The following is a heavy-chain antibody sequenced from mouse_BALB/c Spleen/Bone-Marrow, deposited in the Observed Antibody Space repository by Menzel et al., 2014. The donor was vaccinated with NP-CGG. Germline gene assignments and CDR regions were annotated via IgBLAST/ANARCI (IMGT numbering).Heavy chain of an antibody. CDR2: INPYNGGT. J-gene: IGHJ4*01. V-gene: IGHV1-18*01. Sequence: VQLQQSGPELVKPGASMKLSCKASGYSFTGYTMNWVKQSHGKNLEWIGLINPYNGGTSYNQKFKGQVTLTEDKSSSTAYMELLSLSSEDSAVYYCARVPHYYGSRVYAMDYWGQGTSVTVSS. CDR3: ARVPHYYGSRVYAMDY. CDR1: GYSFTGYT. D-gene: IGHD1-1*01.